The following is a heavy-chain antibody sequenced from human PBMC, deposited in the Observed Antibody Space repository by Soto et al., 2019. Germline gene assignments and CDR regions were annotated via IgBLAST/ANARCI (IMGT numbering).Heavy chain of an antibody. J-gene: IGHJ4*02. CDR1: GFTVSTKY. D-gene: IGHD3-16*01. CDR3: ARDPWAADY. V-gene: IGHV3-66*01. Sequence: EVQLVESEGGLVQPGGSLRLSCAASGFTVSTKYMSWVRQAPGKGLEWVSVIYSGGSTFYADSVRGRFTISRDNSKNKVNLQMNSLRAEDTAVYYCARDPWAADYWGQGTLVTVSS. CDR2: IYSGGST.